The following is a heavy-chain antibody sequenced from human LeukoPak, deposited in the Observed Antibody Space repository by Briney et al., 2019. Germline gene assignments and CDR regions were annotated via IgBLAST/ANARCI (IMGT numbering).Heavy chain of an antibody. D-gene: IGHD3-22*01. Sequence: GGSLRLSCAASRFTFSNYDMNWVRQAPGKGLEWVSYISGSGNTIYYADSVKGRFTISRDNAENSLYLQMNSLRDEDTAVYYCARESLQYYYDSSGFGDYWGQGTLVTVSS. CDR1: RFTFSNYD. CDR2: ISGSGNTI. V-gene: IGHV3-48*03. J-gene: IGHJ4*02. CDR3: ARESLQYYYDSSGFGDY.